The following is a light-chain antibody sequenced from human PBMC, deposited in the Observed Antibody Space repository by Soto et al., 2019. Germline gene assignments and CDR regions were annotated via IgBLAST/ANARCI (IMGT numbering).Light chain of an antibody. CDR1: QSVSSSY. Sequence: EIVLTQSPGTLSLSPGERATLSCRASQSVSSSYLAWYQQKPGQAPRLLIYGASSRATGIPDRFSGGGSGTDFTLTISRLAPEDFAVYYCQQYGSSLLFTFGPGTKVDIK. V-gene: IGKV3-20*01. CDR2: GAS. CDR3: QQYGSSLLFT. J-gene: IGKJ3*01.